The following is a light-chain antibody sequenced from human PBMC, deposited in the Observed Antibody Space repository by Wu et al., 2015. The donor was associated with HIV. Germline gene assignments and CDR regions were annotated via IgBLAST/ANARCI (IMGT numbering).Light chain of an antibody. J-gene: IGKJ1*01. CDR3: QQYYTFPRT. CDR1: QGIGTY. V-gene: IGKV1-8*01. CDR2: AAS. Sequence: AIRITQSPSSLSASTGDRVTITCRTSQGIGTYLAWYHQKPGKAPKVLIYAASTLQSGVPSRFSGSVSGTDFNLTISRLQSEDFATYYCQQYYTFPRTFGQGTKVEIK.